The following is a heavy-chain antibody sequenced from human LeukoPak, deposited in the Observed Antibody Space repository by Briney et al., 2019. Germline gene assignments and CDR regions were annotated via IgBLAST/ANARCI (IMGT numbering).Heavy chain of an antibody. J-gene: IGHJ4*02. V-gene: IGHV4-59*08. D-gene: IGHD3-22*01. Sequence: SDTLSLTCTVSGGSISSYYWSWVRQPPAKGLEWIGYIYYGGGTNYSPSLKSRVTISVDTSKTQFSLKLSSVTAADTAVYYCARHAYYHDSSGYLEYWGQGTPVTVSS. CDR2: IYYGGGT. CDR3: ARHAYYHDSSGYLEY. CDR1: GGSISSYY.